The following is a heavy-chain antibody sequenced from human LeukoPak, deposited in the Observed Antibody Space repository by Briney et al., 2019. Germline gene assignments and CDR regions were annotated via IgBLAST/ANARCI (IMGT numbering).Heavy chain of an antibody. D-gene: IGHD5-24*01. J-gene: IGHJ4*02. CDR1: GASFSGYY. V-gene: IGHV4-34*01. CDR3: ARGPPEDGYNWGLDY. CDR2: INHSGST. Sequence: PSETLSLTCAVYGASFSGYYSSWIRQPPGKGLEWIGEINHSGSTNYNPSLKSRVTISVDTSKNQFSLKLSSVTAADTAVYYCARGPPEDGYNWGLDYWGQGTLVTVSS.